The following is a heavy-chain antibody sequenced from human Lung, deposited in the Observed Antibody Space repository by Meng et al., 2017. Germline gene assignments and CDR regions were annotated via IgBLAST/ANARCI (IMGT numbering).Heavy chain of an antibody. CDR3: TWDDKAVSDY. V-gene: IGHV3-15*01. D-gene: IGHD1-26*01. Sequence: GHLGGGGGDLVKPGGFLRLSCAASGFYFNNAWMSWVRQAPGKGLEWVGRIKSNTDGGTAEYAAPVTGRFTISRDDSKSTLYLQMSGLRIDDTGVYYCTWDDKAVSDYWGQGTLVTVSS. J-gene: IGHJ4*02. CDR1: GFYFNNAW. CDR2: IKSNTDGGTA.